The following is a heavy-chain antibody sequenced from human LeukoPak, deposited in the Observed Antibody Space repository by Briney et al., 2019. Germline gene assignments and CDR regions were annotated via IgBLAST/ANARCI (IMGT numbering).Heavy chain of an antibody. J-gene: IGHJ4*02. CDR1: GFTFSTYG. CDR2: IYYSGST. CDR3: ARGLSSIFGVASSYFDY. D-gene: IGHD3-3*01. Sequence: PGGSLRLSCAASGFTFSTYGMNWVRQAPGKGLEWIGYIYYSGSTNYNPSLKSRVTISVDTSKNQFSLKLSSVTAADTAVYYCARGLSSIFGVASSYFDYWGQGTLVTVSS. V-gene: IGHV4-59*01.